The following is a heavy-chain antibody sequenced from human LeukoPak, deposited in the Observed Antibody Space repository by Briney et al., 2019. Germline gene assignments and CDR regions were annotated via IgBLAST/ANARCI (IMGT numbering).Heavy chain of an antibody. Sequence: SETLSLTCTVSGGSISSYYWSWIRQPAGKGLEWIGRIYTSGSTNYNPSLKSRVTMSVDTSKNQFSLKLSSVTAADTAVYDCARGISSGWYGAFDIWGQGTMVTVSS. V-gene: IGHV4-4*07. CDR2: IYTSGST. CDR3: ARGISSGWYGAFDI. D-gene: IGHD6-19*01. J-gene: IGHJ3*02. CDR1: GGSISSYY.